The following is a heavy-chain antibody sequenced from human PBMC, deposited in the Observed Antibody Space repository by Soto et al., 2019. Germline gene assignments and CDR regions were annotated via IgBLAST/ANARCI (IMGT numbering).Heavy chain of an antibody. CDR2: INGNGINT. V-gene: IGHV3-23*01. CDR3: AKPNPLTLRSISHYFDY. D-gene: IGHD4-17*01. J-gene: IGHJ4*02. Sequence: GGSLRLSCVVSGFTFSDYAMIWVRQAPGKGLEWASFINGNGINTYYADSVKGRFTVSRDNSQNTLYLQMTSLRGDDTALYYCAKPNPLTLRSISHYFDYWGQGTMVTVS. CDR1: GFTFSDYA.